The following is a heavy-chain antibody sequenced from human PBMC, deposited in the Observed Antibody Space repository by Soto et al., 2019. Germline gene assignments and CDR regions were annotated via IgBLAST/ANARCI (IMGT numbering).Heavy chain of an antibody. CDR3: ARDTPFGYYYYGMDV. CDR1: GYSFTSYA. CDR2: INAGNGNT. Sequence: ASVKVSCKASGYSFTSYAIHWVRQAPGQRLEWMGWINAGNGNTKYSQKFQGRVTITRDTSASTAYMELSSLRSEDTAVYYCARDTPFGYYYYGMDVWGQGTTVTVSS. V-gene: IGHV1-3*01. D-gene: IGHD3-10*01. J-gene: IGHJ6*02.